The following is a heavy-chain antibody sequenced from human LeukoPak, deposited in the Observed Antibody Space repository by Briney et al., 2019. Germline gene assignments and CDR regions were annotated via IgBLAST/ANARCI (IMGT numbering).Heavy chain of an antibody. J-gene: IGHJ5*02. CDR3: ARGIIAAAGRSSWFDP. CDR2: MYTSGST. V-gene: IGHV4-61*02. Sequence: SSETLSLTCTVSGGSISSGSYYWSWIRQPAGKGLEWIGRMYTSGSTNYNPSLKSRVTISVDMSKNQFSLKLSSVTAADTAVYYCARGIIAAAGRSSWFDPWGQGTLVTVSS. D-gene: IGHD6-13*01. CDR1: GGSISSGSYY.